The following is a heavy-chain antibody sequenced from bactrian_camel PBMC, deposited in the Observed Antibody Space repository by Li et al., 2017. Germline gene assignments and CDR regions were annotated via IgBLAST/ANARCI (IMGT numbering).Heavy chain of an antibody. Sequence: QVQLVESGGGSVQAGESLTLSCAVSGHTVASYCVAWFRQAPGKEREGVGTIDSDGGTSYVDSVKGRFTISKDNAKNTLYLQMNSLKPEDTAMYYCAADRSRMTTMQTLGSTPRYWGRGTQVTVSS. V-gene: IGHV3S55*01. D-gene: IGHD3*01. J-gene: IGHJ4*01. CDR2: IDSDGGT. CDR3: AADRSRMTTMQTLGSTPRY. CDR1: GHTVASYC.